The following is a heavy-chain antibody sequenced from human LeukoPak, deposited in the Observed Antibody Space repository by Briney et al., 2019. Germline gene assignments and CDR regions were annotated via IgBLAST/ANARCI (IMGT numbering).Heavy chain of an antibody. CDR3: AREGRKSRGIDIVRKKERGYYYMDV. D-gene: IGHD2-15*01. V-gene: IGHV4-59*01. CDR2: IYYSGST. CDR1: GGSISSYY. Sequence: PSETLSLTCTVSGGSISSYYWSWIRQPPGKGLEWIGYIYYSGSTNYNPSLKSRVTISGDSSKNQVSLKLSSVTAADTAVYYCAREGRKSRGIDIVRKKERGYYYMDVWGKGTTVTVSS. J-gene: IGHJ6*03.